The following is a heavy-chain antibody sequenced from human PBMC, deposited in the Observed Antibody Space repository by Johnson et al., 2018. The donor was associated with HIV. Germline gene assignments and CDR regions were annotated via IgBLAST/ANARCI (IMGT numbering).Heavy chain of an antibody. J-gene: IGHJ3*02. V-gene: IGHV3-13*01. CDR2: IGTAGDT. Sequence: VQLVESGGGLVQPGGSLRLSCAASGFTFSGYDMHWVRQATGKGLEWVSAIGTAGDTYYPGSVKGRFTISRENAENYLYLQMNSLRAGDTAMYYCARANWPGSAFDIWGQGTMVIVSS. D-gene: IGHD1-1*01. CDR3: ARANWPGSAFDI. CDR1: GFTFSGYD.